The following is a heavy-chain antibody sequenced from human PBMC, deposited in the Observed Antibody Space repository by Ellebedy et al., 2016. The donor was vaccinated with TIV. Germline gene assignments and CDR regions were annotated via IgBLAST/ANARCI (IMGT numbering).Heavy chain of an antibody. D-gene: IGHD3-22*01. CDR1: GGSFSAYY. V-gene: IGHV4-34*01. CDR3: AIFTYYNDSGSDSFVDY. CDR2: INYSGSP. J-gene: IGHJ4*02. Sequence: PSETLSLTCAVQGGSFSAYYWSWIRQPPGKGLEWIGEINYSGSPKHSPSLKSRVSISVDTSKNQSSLRLTSVTAADTAVYYCAIFTYYNDSGSDSFVDYWGQGTLVTVSS.